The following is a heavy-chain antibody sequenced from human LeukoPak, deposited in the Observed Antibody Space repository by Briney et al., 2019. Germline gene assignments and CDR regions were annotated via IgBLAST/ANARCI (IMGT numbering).Heavy chain of an antibody. CDR3: ARGYGTGGLLRYFDWLTAGDY. J-gene: IGHJ4*02. D-gene: IGHD3-9*01. V-gene: IGHV1-18*01. CDR1: GYTFTSYG. Sequence: ASVKVSCRASGYTFTSYGISWVRQAPGQGLEWMGWISAYNGNTNYAQKLQGRVTMTTDTSTSTAYIELRSLRSDDTAVYYCARGYGTGGLLRYFDWLTAGDYWGQGTLVTVSS. CDR2: ISAYNGNT.